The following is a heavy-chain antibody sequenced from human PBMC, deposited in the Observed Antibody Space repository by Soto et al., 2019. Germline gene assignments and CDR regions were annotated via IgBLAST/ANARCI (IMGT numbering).Heavy chain of an antibody. V-gene: IGHV3-21*01. J-gene: IGHJ6*02. CDR2: ISSSSSYI. Sequence: EVQLVESGGGLVKPGGSLRLSCAASGFTFSSYSMNWVRQAPGKGLEWVSSISSSSSYIYYADSVKGRFTISRDNAKNSLYLQMNSVRAEDTAVYYCARDGDSGPPGYYYYYYGMAVWGHGTTVTVSS. CDR1: GFTFSSYS. CDR3: ARDGDSGPPGYYYYYYGMAV. D-gene: IGHD5-12*01.